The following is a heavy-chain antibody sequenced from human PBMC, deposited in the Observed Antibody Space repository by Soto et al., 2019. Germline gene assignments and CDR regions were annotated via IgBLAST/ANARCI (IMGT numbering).Heavy chain of an antibody. D-gene: IGHD6-13*01. CDR1: GYTFTSYD. J-gene: IGHJ5*02. Sequence: QVQLVQSGAEVKKPGASVKVSCKASGYTFTSYDINWVRQATGQGLEWMGWMNPNSGNTGYAQKFQGRVTMTRNTPTPTPYMQLTSLRSEDRPVYYCARARSAAGTGWFDPWGQGTLVTVSS. CDR2: MNPNSGNT. V-gene: IGHV1-8*01. CDR3: ARARSAAGTGWFDP.